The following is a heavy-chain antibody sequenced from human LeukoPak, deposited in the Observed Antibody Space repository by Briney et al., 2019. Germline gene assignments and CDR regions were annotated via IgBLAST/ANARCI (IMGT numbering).Heavy chain of an antibody. D-gene: IGHD3-9*01. J-gene: IGHJ3*01. CDR1: GYTFTTYD. V-gene: IGHV7-4-1*02. CDR3: ARDEPAYDILSGFYNVFDV. Sequence: ASVKVSCKASGYTFTTYDINWVRQAPGQGLEWMGWIDTNTGNPTYAQGFTGRFVFSLDTSVSTAYLQISSLEAEDTSVYYCARDEPAYDILSGFYNVFDVWGQGTMVTVSS. CDR2: IDTNTGNP.